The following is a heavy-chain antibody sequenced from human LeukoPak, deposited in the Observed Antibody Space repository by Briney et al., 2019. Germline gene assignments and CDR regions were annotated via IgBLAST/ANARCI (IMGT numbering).Heavy chain of an antibody. Sequence: KAGGSLRLSCTVSGFTVSSNSMSWVRQAPGKGLEWVSSISSSSSYIYHADSVKGRFTISRDNAKNSLYLQMNSLRAEDTAVYYCARDQTYCSGGSCYYYYYYMDVWGKGTTVTVSS. V-gene: IGHV3-21*01. CDR1: GFTVSSNS. CDR2: ISSSSSYI. D-gene: IGHD2-15*01. CDR3: ARDQTYCSGGSCYYYYYYMDV. J-gene: IGHJ6*03.